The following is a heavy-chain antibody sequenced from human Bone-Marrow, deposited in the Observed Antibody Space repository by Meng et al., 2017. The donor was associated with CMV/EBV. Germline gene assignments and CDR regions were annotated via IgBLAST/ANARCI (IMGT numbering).Heavy chain of an antibody. D-gene: IGHD3-16*01. J-gene: IGHJ4*02. CDR3: ARSRLRDFDY. V-gene: IGHV3-21*01. Sequence: GESLKISCAASGFTFSDYYMNWVRQAPGRGLEWVSSISSSSSYIYYADSVKGRFTISRDNAKNSLYLQMNSLRAEDTAVYYCARSRLRDFDYWGQGTLVTVSS. CDR1: GFTFSDYY. CDR2: ISSSSSYI.